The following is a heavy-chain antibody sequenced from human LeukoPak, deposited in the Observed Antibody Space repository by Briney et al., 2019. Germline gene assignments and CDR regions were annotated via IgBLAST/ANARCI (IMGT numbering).Heavy chain of an antibody. V-gene: IGHV4-38-2*01. CDR2: IYHSEST. CDR3: ARVATTTNPPQRPFDY. J-gene: IGHJ4*02. CDR1: GYSISSGYY. D-gene: IGHD5-12*01. Sequence: SETLSLTCAVSGYSISSGYYWGWIRQPPGKGLEWIGSIYHSESTYYNPSLKSRVTISVDTSKNQFSLKLSSVTAADTAVYYCARVATTTNPPQRPFDYWGQGTLVTVSS.